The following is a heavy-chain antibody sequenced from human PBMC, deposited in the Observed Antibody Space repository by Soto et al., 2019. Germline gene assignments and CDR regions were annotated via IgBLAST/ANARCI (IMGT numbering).Heavy chain of an antibody. Sequence: ASVKVSCKASGYTFSSYAMDWVRQAPGQRLEWMGWINAGNGNTKYSQKFQGRVTISRDTSASTAYMELSSLRSEDTAVYYCARDLGWLQFDYWGQGTLVTVS. CDR3: ARDLGWLQFDY. D-gene: IGHD5-12*01. V-gene: IGHV1-3*01. CDR2: INAGNGNT. J-gene: IGHJ4*02. CDR1: GYTFSSYA.